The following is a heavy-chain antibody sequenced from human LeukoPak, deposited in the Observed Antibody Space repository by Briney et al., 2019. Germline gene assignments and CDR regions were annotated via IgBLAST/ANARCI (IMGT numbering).Heavy chain of an antibody. CDR1: GYTFTGYY. J-gene: IGHJ4*02. Sequence: PMASVKVSCKASGYTFTGYYMHWVRQAPGQGLEWMGWINPNSGGTDYAQKFQGRVTMTRDTSISTAYMELSRLRSDDTAVYYRARDLEKWEPYYFDYWGQGTLVTVSS. CDR2: INPNSGGT. V-gene: IGHV1-2*02. CDR3: ARDLEKWEPYYFDY. D-gene: IGHD1-26*01.